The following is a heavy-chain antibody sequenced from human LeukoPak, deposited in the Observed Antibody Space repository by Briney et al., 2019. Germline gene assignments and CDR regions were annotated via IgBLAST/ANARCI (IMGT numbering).Heavy chain of an antibody. CDR3: ARGGYYYGSGSRSPFDP. J-gene: IGHJ5*02. V-gene: IGHV4-34*01. D-gene: IGHD3-10*01. Sequence: SETLSLTCAVYGGSFSGYYWSWIRQPPGKGLEWIGEINHSGSTNYNPSLKSRVTVSVDTSKNQFSLKLSSVAAADTAVYYCARGGYYYGSGSRSPFDPWGQGTLVTVSS. CDR1: GGSFSGYY. CDR2: INHSGST.